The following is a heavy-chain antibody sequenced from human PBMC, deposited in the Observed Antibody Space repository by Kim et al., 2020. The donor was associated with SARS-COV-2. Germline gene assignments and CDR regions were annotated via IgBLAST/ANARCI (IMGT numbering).Heavy chain of an antibody. CDR3: ARRSRGVDYGMDV. J-gene: IGHJ6*02. Sequence: DPWKGRFTISRDNAKNSLYQQMNSLRAENTALYYWARRSRGVDYGMDVWGQGTTVTVSS. V-gene: IGHV3-9*01. D-gene: IGHD3-10*01.